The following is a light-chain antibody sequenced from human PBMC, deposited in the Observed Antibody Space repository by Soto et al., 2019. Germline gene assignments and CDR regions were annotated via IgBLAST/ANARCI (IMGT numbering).Light chain of an antibody. J-gene: IGKJ1*01. Sequence: EIVLTQSPDTLSLSPGERATLSCRASQTVNSNYLAWYQHKPGQAPRLLFYGASRRATGIPDRFTGSGSGTDFTLPISRLEPEDFALYYCQQYGSSPGTFGQETRVEIK. CDR3: QQYGSSPGT. CDR1: QTVNSNY. V-gene: IGKV3-20*01. CDR2: GAS.